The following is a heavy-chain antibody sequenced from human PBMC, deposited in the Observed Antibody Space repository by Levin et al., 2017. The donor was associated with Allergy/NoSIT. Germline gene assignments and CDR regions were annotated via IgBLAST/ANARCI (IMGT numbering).Heavy chain of an antibody. CDR1: GFTFSSYE. CDR2: ISSTGSTI. Sequence: LSLTCAASGFTFSSYEMNWVRRAPGKGLEWVSYISSTGSTIDSADSVKGRFTISRDNAKNSLYMHMNSLRAEDTAVYYCARQLGNFWSGYNYFDYWGQGTLVTVSS. CDR3: ARQLGNFWSGYNYFDY. V-gene: IGHV3-48*03. J-gene: IGHJ4*02. D-gene: IGHD3-3*01.